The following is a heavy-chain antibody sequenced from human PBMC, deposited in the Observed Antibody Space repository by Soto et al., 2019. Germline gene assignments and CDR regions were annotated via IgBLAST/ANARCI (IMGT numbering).Heavy chain of an antibody. D-gene: IGHD1-1*01. CDR1: GYTFTSYG. V-gene: IGHV1-18*01. CDR2: ISAHNGNT. J-gene: IGHJ4*02. Sequence: QVHLVQSGAEVKKPGASVKVSCKASGYTFTSYGITWVRQAPGQGLEWMGWISAHNGNTDYAQKFQGRVIVTRDTSTSTAYIELRSLRSDDTAVYYCARGRYGDYWGRGALVTVSS. CDR3: ARGRYGDY.